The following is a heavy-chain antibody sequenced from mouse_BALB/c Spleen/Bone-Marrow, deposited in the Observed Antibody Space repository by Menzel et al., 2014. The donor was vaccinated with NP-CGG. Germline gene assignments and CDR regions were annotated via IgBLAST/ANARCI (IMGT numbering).Heavy chain of an antibody. D-gene: IGHD1-1*01. CDR1: GFTFSSFG. CDR2: ISSGSSTI. CDR3: ARSGSSSGYGDY. J-gene: IGHJ2*01. V-gene: IGHV5-17*02. Sequence: EVHLVESGGGLVQPGGSRKLSCAASGFTFSSFGMHWVRQAPEKGLEWVAYISSGSSTIYYADTAMGRFTISRDNPKNTLFLQMTSLRSEDTAMYYCARSGSSSGYGDYWGQGTTLTVSS.